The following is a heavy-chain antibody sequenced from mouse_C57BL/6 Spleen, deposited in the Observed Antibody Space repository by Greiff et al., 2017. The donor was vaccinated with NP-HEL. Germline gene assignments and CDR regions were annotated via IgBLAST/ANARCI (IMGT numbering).Heavy chain of an antibody. CDR1: GYSFTDYN. CDR3: ARYYDSYYEGAMDY. D-gene: IGHD2-3*01. CDR2: INPNYGTT. Sequence: VQLQQSGPELVKPGASVKISCKASGYSFTDYNMNWVKQRTGKSLEWIGVINPNYGTTSYNQKFKGKATLTVDQSSSTAYMQLNSLTSEDSAVYYCARYYDSYYEGAMDYWGQGTSVTVSS. J-gene: IGHJ4*01. V-gene: IGHV1-39*01.